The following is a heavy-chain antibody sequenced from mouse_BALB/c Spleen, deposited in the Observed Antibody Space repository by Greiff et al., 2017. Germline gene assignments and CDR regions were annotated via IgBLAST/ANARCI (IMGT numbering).Heavy chain of an antibody. CDR3: ARSRGTFYFDY. D-gene: IGHD5-1*01. CDR2: ISSGSSTI. J-gene: IGHJ2*01. CDR1: GFTFSSFG. V-gene: IGHV5-17*02. Sequence: EVQGVESGGGLVQPGGSRKLSCAASGFTFSSFGMHWVRQAPEKGLEWVAYISSGSSTIYYADTVKGRFTISRDNPKNTLFLQMTSLRSEDTAMYYCARSRGTFYFDYWGQGTTLTVSS.